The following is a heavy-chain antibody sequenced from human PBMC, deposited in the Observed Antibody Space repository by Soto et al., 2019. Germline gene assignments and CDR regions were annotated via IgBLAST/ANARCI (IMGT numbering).Heavy chain of an antibody. CDR2: IIPIFGTA. V-gene: IGHV1-69*13. D-gene: IGHD3-22*01. Sequence: ASVKVSCKASGGTFSSYAISWVRQAPGQGLEWMGGIIPIFGTANYAQKFQGRVTITADESTSTAYMELSSLRSEDTAVYYCARARHYDSSGYYPFDYWGQGTLVTVSS. J-gene: IGHJ4*02. CDR3: ARARHYDSSGYYPFDY. CDR1: GGTFSSYA.